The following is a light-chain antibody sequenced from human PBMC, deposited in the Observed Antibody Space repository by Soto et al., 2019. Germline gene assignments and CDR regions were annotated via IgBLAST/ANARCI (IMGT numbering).Light chain of an antibody. Sequence: QSVLTQPPSASAPPGQRVTISFSGSASNIGSNPVNWYQQPPGTAPKLLLYSNTQRPSGVPDRFSGSKSGTSASLAISGLQSDDESTYYCATWDDSLNVWLFGGGTKVTVL. CDR2: SNT. V-gene: IGLV1-44*01. CDR3: ATWDDSLNVWL. CDR1: ASNIGSNP. J-gene: IGLJ2*01.